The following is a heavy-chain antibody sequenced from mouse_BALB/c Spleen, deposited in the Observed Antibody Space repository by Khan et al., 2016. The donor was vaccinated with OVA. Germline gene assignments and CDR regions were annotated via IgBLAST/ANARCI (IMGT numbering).Heavy chain of an antibody. CDR2: LDPANGNT. CDR1: GFNIKDPY. V-gene: IGHV14-3*02. CDR3: TTYNYGSSRYFDC. Sequence: VQLQQSGAELVKPGASVQLSRTLSGFNIKDPYMPWVQQRPAQGLEWLGRLDPANGNTKYEPQFKGQAPITADHSSNTAYLYLSRRTSEHTAVYYGTTYNYGSSRYFDCWGQGTTRTGSS. D-gene: IGHD1-1*01. J-gene: IGHJ2*01.